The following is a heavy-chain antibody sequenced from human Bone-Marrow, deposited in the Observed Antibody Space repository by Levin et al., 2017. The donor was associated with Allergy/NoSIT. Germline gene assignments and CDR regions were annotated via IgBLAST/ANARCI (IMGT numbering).Heavy chain of an antibody. V-gene: IGHV4-59*01. CDR3: ARELGYCSGGSCYSGAPKDNWFDP. CDR1: GGSISSYY. J-gene: IGHJ5*02. D-gene: IGHD2-15*01. Sequence: SETLSLTCTVSGGSISSYYWSWIRQPPGKGLEWIGYIYYSGSTNYNPSLKSRVTISVDTSKNQFSLKLSSVTAADTAVYYCARELGYCSGGSCYSGAPKDNWFDPWGQGTLVTVSS. CDR2: IYYSGST.